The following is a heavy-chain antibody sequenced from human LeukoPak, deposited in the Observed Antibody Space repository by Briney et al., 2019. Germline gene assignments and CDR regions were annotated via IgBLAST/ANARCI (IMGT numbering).Heavy chain of an antibody. CDR1: GFTFSSYE. J-gene: IGHJ4*02. Sequence: GGSLRLSCAASGFTFSSYEMNWVRQAPGKGLEWVSYISSSGSTIYYADSVKGRFTISRDNAKNSLYLQMNSLRAEDTSVYYCATPYYYDSMDYWGQGTLVTVSS. V-gene: IGHV3-48*03. CDR2: ISSSGSTI. CDR3: ATPYYYDSMDY. D-gene: IGHD3-22*01.